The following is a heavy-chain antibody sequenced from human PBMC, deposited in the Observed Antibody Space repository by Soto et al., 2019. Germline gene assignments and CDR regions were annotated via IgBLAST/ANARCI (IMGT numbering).Heavy chain of an antibody. Sequence: GGSLRLSCAASGFTFSSYAMHWVRQAPGKGLEWVAVISYDGSNKYYADSVKGRFTISRDNSKNTLYLQMNSLRAEDTAVYYCARGRITMIVPFDYWGQGTLVTVSS. V-gene: IGHV3-30-3*01. CDR3: ARGRITMIVPFDY. D-gene: IGHD3-22*01. CDR1: GFTFSSYA. CDR2: ISYDGSNK. J-gene: IGHJ4*02.